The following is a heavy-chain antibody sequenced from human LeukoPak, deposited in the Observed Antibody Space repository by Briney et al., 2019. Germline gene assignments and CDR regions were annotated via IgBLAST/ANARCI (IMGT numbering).Heavy chain of an antibody. CDR1: GFIFSSSG. V-gene: IGHV3-30*02. CDR3: AKAMTTVTPFDY. Sequence: GGSLRLSCAASGFIFSSSGMHWVRQAPGKGLEWVAFIRYDGSYNYYADSVKGRFTISRDSSKKTLYLQMNSLRVEDTAVSYCAKAMTTVTPFDYWGQGTLVTVSS. CDR2: IRYDGSYN. D-gene: IGHD4-17*01. J-gene: IGHJ4*02.